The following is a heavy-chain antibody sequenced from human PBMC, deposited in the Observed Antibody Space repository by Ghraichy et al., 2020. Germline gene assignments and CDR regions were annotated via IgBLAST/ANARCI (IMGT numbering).Heavy chain of an antibody. CDR3: ARHHSQRMATIGLFDY. CDR2: IYYSGST. D-gene: IGHD5-24*01. CDR1: GGSISSYY. Sequence: SETLSLTCTVSGGSISSYYWSWIRQPPGKGLEWIGYIYYSGSTNYNPSLKSRVTISVDTSKNQFSLKLSSVTAADTAVYYCARHHSQRMATIGLFDYWGQGTLVTVSS. V-gene: IGHV4-59*08. J-gene: IGHJ4*02.